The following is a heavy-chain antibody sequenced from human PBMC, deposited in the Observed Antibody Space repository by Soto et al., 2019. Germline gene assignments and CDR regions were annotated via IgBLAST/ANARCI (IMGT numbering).Heavy chain of an antibody. V-gene: IGHV3-23*01. CDR2: ISGSGGST. D-gene: IGHD2-15*01. CDR1: GFTFSSYA. Sequence: GGSLRLSCAASGFTFSSYAMSWVRQAPGKGLEWVSAISGSGGSTYYADSVKGRFTISRDNSKNTLYLQMNSLRAEDTAVYYCAKDGLRYCSGGSCYDDAFDIWGQGTMVTVSS. J-gene: IGHJ3*02. CDR3: AKDGLRYCSGGSCYDDAFDI.